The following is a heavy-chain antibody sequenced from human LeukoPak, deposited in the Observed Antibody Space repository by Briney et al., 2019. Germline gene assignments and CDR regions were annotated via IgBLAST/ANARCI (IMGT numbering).Heavy chain of an antibody. CDR3: AKERDGYNNYGMDV. Sequence: PGGSLRLSCAASGFTFSSYGMHWVRQAPGKGLEWVAVISYEGSNKYYADSVKGRFTISRDNSKNTLYLQMNSLRAEDTAVYYCAKERDGYNNYGMDVWGQGTTVTVSS. D-gene: IGHD5-24*01. J-gene: IGHJ6*02. V-gene: IGHV3-30*18. CDR2: ISYEGSNK. CDR1: GFTFSSYG.